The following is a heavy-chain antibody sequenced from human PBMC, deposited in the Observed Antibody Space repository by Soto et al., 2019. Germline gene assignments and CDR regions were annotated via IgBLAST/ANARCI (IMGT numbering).Heavy chain of an antibody. CDR1: GFTFSDYY. V-gene: IGHV3-11*01. D-gene: IGHD2-21*02. CDR2: ISSGGSPI. Sequence: PGGSLRLSCAAAGFTFSDYYMIWIRQAPGKGLEWVSYISSGGSPIYYADSVKGRFTISRDNAKNSLYLQMNSLRAEDTAVYYCARGLCGGDCPPVYWGQGTLVTVSS. CDR3: ARGLCGGDCPPVY. J-gene: IGHJ4*02.